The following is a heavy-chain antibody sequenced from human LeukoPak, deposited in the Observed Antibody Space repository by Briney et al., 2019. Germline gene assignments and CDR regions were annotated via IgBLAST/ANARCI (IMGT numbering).Heavy chain of an antibody. CDR3: ARSRITIFGVVTPRGNFDY. D-gene: IGHD3-3*01. Sequence: SVKVSCKASGGTFSSYAISWVRQAPGQGLEWMGGIIPIFGTANYAQKFQGRVTITTDESTSTAYMELSSLRSEDTAVYYCARSRITIFGVVTPRGNFDYWGQGTLVTVSS. CDR1: GGTFSSYA. CDR2: IIPIFGTA. J-gene: IGHJ4*02. V-gene: IGHV1-69*05.